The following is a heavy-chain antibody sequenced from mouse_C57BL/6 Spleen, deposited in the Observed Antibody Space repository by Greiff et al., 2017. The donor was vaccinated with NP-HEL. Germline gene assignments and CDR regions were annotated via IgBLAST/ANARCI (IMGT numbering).Heavy chain of an antibody. D-gene: IGHD3-2*02. V-gene: IGHV1-26*01. Sequence: EVQLQQSGPELVKPGASVKISCKASGYTFTDYYMNWVKQSHGKSLEWIGDINPNNGGTSYNQKFKGKATLTVDKSSSTAYMELRSLTSEDSAVYYCARWGSGYDGGFAYWGQGTLVTVSA. J-gene: IGHJ3*01. CDR1: GYTFTDYY. CDR3: ARWGSGYDGGFAY. CDR2: INPNNGGT.